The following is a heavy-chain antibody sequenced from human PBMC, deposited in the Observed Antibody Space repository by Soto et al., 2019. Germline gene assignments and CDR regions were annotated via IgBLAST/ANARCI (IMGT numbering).Heavy chain of an antibody. CDR2: MNTYSGNT. V-gene: IGHV1-8*01. Sequence: GASVKVSCKACGYTFTSYDINWVRQATGQGLEWMGWMNTYSGNTISAQKFQGRVTMTTDTSMSIAYMELSSLRSEDTAVYYCYYDIMTGPGYYGMDVWGQGTTVTVAS. CDR3: YYDIMTGPGYYGMDV. J-gene: IGHJ6*02. D-gene: IGHD3-9*01. CDR1: GYTFTSYD.